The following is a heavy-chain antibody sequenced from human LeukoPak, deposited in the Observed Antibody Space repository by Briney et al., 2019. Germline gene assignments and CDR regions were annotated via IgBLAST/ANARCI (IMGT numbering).Heavy chain of an antibody. CDR1: GGSFSGYY. J-gene: IGHJ4*02. Sequence: PSETLSLTCAVYGGSFSGYYWSWIRQPPGKGLEWIGEINHSGSTNYNPSLRSRVTISVDTSKNQFSLKLSSVTAADTAVYYCARGRRQKPFDYWGQGTLVTVSS. CDR3: ARGRRQKPFDY. V-gene: IGHV4-34*01. CDR2: INHSGST.